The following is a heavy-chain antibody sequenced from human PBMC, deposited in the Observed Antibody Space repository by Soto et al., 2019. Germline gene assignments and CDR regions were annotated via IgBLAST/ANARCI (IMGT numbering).Heavy chain of an antibody. V-gene: IGHV5-51*01. J-gene: IGHJ4*02. Sequence: GESLKISCKGSGYTFTNYWIGWVRQMPGKGLEWMGIIYPGDSDTRYSPSFQGQVTISADKSSSTAYMELSSLRSEDTAVYYCATAHSGSYYRGYYFDYWGQGTLVTVSS. CDR3: ATAHSGSYYRGYYFDY. D-gene: IGHD1-26*01. CDR2: IYPGDSDT. CDR1: GYTFTNYW.